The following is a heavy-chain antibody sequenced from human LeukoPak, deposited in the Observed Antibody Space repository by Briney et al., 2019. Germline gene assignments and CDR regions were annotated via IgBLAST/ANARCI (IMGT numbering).Heavy chain of an antibody. J-gene: IGHJ4*02. D-gene: IGHD3-9*01. CDR1: GFTFSSHR. Sequence: GGALRLSCAASGFTFSSHRMSWVRQAPGKGLEWVANLKQDGSDKYYVDSVKGRFTISRDNAKNSLYLQMNSLRAEDTAVYYCARVRAATGYNFEYWGQGTLVTVSS. CDR2: LKQDGSDK. CDR3: ARVRAATGYNFEY. V-gene: IGHV3-7*02.